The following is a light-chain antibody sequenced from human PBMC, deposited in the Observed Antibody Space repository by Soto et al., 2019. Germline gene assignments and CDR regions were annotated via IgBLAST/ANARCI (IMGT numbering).Light chain of an antibody. J-gene: IGKJ4*01. CDR3: QQSYSTPLT. CDR1: QGIGNA. V-gene: IGKV1-39*01. CDR2: AAS. Sequence: DIQMTQSPSSLSASVGDRVTITCRASQGIGNALGWYQQKPGKAPKLLIYAASSLQSGVPSRFSGSGSGTDFTLTISSLQPEDVATYYCQQSYSTPLTLGGGTKVDIK.